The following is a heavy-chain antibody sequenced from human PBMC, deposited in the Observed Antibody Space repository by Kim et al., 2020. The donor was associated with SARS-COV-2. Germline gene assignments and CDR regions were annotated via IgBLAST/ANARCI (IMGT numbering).Heavy chain of an antibody. CDR3: TRDFFTMVRGVIEYYYYGMDV. CDR1: GFTFGDYA. J-gene: IGHJ6*02. V-gene: IGHV3-49*03. D-gene: IGHD3-10*01. CDR2: IRSKAYGGTT. Sequence: GGSLRLSCTASGFTFGDYAMSWFRQAPGKGLEWVGFIRSKAYGGTTEYAASVKGRFTISRDDSKSIAYLQMNSLKTEDTAVYYCTRDFFTMVRGVIEYYYYGMDVWGQGTTVPVSS.